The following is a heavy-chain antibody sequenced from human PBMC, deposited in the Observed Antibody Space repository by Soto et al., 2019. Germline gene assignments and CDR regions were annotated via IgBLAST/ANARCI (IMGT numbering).Heavy chain of an antibody. D-gene: IGHD3-22*01. Sequence: QVQLQQWGAGLLKPSETLSLTCAVYGGSFSGYYWSWIRQPPGKGLEWIGEINHSGSTNYTPSLKSRVPISVDTSQHQFSLKLSSVTAADTAVYYCARRGRGYYYDSSGYVDYGGQGTLFTVAS. CDR1: GGSFSGYY. V-gene: IGHV4-34*01. J-gene: IGHJ4*02. CDR3: ARRGRGYYYDSSGYVDY. CDR2: INHSGST.